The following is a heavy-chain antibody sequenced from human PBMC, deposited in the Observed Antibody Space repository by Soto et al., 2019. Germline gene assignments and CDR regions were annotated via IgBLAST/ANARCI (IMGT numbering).Heavy chain of an antibody. CDR1: GGTFRTAA. CDR3: ARDNARPQLGGNYYYILDV. CDR2: ITPVFRTP. V-gene: IGHV1-69*12. Sequence: QVQLEQSGAGVKKPGSSVKVSCKASGGTFRTAAISWVRQAPGQGLEWMGGITPVFRTPDYAQKFEGRVTITADESTNTAYMELSGLRSDDTAVYYCARDNARPQLGGNYYYILDVWGQGTTITVSS. D-gene: IGHD2-2*01. J-gene: IGHJ6*02.